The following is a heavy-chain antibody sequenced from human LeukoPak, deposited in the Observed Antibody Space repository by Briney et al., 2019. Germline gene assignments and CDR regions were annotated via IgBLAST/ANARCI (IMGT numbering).Heavy chain of an antibody. D-gene: IGHD4-17*01. V-gene: IGHV4-31*03. J-gene: IGHJ6*02. CDR2: IYYSGST. CDR3: ARASPIYGAPLGNYYGMDV. CDR1: GGSISSGGYY. Sequence: SETLSLTCTVSGGSISSGGYYWSWIRQHPGKGLEWIGYIYYSGSTYYNPSLKSRVTISVDTSKNQFSLKLSSVTAADTAVYYCARASPIYGAPLGNYYGMDVWGQGTTVTVSS.